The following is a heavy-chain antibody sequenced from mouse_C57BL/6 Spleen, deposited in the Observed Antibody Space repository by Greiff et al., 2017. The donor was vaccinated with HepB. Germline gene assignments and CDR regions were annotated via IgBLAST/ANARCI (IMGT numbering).Heavy chain of an antibody. CDR2: IHPSDSDT. D-gene: IGHD3-2*02. V-gene: IGHV1-74*01. Sequence: QVQLQQPGAELVKPGASVKLSCTASGYTFTSYWMHWVKQRPGQGLEWIGRIHPSDSDTNYNQKFKGYATLTVDKSSSTASMQLSSLTSADSAVYYCSTPDSSGYFAYWGQGTLVTVSA. J-gene: IGHJ3*01. CDR3: STPDSSGYFAY. CDR1: GYTFTSYW.